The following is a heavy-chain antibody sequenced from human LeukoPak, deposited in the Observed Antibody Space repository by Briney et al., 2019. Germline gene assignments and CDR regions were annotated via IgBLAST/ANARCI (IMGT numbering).Heavy chain of an antibody. D-gene: IGHD2-15*01. J-gene: IGHJ6*02. CDR2: INHSRST. CDR1: GGSFSGYY. Sequence: SETLSLTCAVYGGSFSGYYWSWIRQPPGKGLEWIGEINHSRSTNYNPSLKSRVTISVDTSKNQFSLKLSSVTAADTAVYYCARLRGGRYCSGGSCNYYGMDVWGQGTTVTVSS. V-gene: IGHV4-34*01. CDR3: ARLRGGRYCSGGSCNYYGMDV.